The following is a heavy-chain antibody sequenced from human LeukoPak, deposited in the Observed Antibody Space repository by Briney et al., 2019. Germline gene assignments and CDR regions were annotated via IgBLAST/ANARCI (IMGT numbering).Heavy chain of an antibody. CDR1: GGSVSSSSFY. V-gene: IGHV4-39*07. J-gene: IGHJ4*02. D-gene: IGHD3-3*01. CDR3: ARVHPGVGLDY. Sequence: PSETLSLTCTVSGGSVSSSSFYWGWIRQPLGEGLEWIGTVYYSGRTSYNPSLKGRVSISVDTSKNQFSLKLSSVTAADTAVYYCARVHPGVGLDYWGQGTLVTVSS. CDR2: VYYSGRT.